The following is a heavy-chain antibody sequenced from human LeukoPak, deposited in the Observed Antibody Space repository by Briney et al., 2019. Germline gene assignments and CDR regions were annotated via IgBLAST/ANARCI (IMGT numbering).Heavy chain of an antibody. D-gene: IGHD2-2*02. CDR1: GFTFSSYS. CDR3: ARDFYCSSTSCYTGVYFDY. CDR2: ISSSSSTI. J-gene: IGHJ4*02. Sequence: GGSLRLSCAASGFTFSSYSMNWVRQAPGKGLEWVSYISSSSSTIYYADSAKGRFTISRDNGKNSLYLQMNSLRAEDTAVYYCARDFYCSSTSCYTGVYFDYWGQGTLVTVSS. V-gene: IGHV3-48*04.